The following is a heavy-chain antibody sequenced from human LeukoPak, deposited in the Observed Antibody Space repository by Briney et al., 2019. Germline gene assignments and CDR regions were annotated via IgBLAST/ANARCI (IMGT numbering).Heavy chain of an antibody. CDR3: TKDDCGGDCSMFDY. Sequence: GGSLRLSCTASGFTFGDYAMSWFRQAPGKGLEWVGLIRSKAYGGTAEYAASVKGRFTISRDDSKSIAYLQMNSLKTEDTAVYYCTKDDCGGDCSMFDYWGQGTLVPSPQ. D-gene: IGHD2-21*02. J-gene: IGHJ4*02. CDR2: IRSKAYGGTA. CDR1: GFTFGDYA. V-gene: IGHV3-49*03.